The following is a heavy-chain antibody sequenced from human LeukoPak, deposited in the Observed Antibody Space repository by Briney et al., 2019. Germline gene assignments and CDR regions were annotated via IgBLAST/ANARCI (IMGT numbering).Heavy chain of an antibody. CDR1: GGSFSSSDDY. CDR3: ACSAQYSYYYYMDV. V-gene: IGHV4-39*01. J-gene: IGHJ6*03. Sequence: PSETLSLTCTVSGGSFSSSDDYWGWIRQPPGKGLEWIGVIYYEGSTYYHPSLKSRVTISMDTSKGQLSLKLNSVTAADTAEYYCACSAQYSYYYYMDVWGKGTTVTVSS. D-gene: IGHD6-25*01. CDR2: IYYEGST.